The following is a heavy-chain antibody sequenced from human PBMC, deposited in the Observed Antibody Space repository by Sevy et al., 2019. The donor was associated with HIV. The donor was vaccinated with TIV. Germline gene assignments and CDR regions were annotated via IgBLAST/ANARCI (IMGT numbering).Heavy chain of an antibody. D-gene: IGHD3-10*01. CDR1: GFTFSSYA. J-gene: IGHJ6*02. Sequence: GGSLRLSCAASGFTFSSYAMSWVRQAPGKGLEWVSAISGSGGSTYYADSVKGRFTISRDNSKNTLYLQMNSLRAEDTAVYYCAKDPITMVRGVIVGGWDVWGQGTTVTVSS. CDR2: ISGSGGST. V-gene: IGHV3-23*01. CDR3: AKDPITMVRGVIVGGWDV.